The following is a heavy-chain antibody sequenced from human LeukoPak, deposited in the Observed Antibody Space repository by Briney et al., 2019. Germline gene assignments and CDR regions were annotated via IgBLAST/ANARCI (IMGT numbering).Heavy chain of an antibody. CDR1: GGSFSGYY. CDR3: ARRLTN. CDR2: INHSGST. D-gene: IGHD1-14*01. J-gene: IGHJ4*02. Sequence: SETLSLTCAVYGGSFSGYYWSWIRQPPGKGLEWIGEINHSGSTNYNPSLKSRVTISVDTSKNQFSLKLSSATAADTAVYYCARRLTNWGQGTLVTVSS. V-gene: IGHV4-34*01.